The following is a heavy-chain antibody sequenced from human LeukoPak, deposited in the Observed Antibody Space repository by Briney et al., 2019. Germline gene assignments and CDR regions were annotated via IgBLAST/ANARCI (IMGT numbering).Heavy chain of an antibody. Sequence: PSETLSLTCTVSGGSISSGGYYWSWIRQPPGKGLEWIGYIYHSGSTYYNPSLKSRVTISVDRSKNQFSLKLSSVTAADTAVYYCARVDGDHSDYWGQGTLVTVSS. CDR2: IYHSGST. CDR3: ARVDGDHSDY. J-gene: IGHJ4*02. D-gene: IGHD7-27*01. V-gene: IGHV4-30-2*01. CDR1: GGSISSGGYY.